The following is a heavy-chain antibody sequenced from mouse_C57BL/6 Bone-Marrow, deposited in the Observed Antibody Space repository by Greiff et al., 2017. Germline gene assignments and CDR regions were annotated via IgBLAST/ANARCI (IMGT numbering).Heavy chain of an antibody. J-gene: IGHJ4*01. Sequence: VQLQESGPELVKPGASVKISCKASGYAFSSSWMNWVKQRPGKGLEWIGRIYPGDGDTNYNGKFKGKATLTADKSSSTAYMQLSSLTSEDSAVYSCALLWSAGVYYYAIDYWGQGTSVTVSS. D-gene: IGHD2-1*01. CDR2: IYPGDGDT. V-gene: IGHV1-82*01. CDR3: ALLWSAGVYYYAIDY. CDR1: GYAFSSSW.